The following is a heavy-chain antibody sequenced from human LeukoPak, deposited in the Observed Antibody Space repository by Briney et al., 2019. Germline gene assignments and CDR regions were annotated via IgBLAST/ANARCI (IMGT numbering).Heavy chain of an antibody. CDR1: GGSSSSGGYY. D-gene: IGHD6-19*01. CDR2: IYYSGST. CDR3: ARHPYGSGRNWFDP. Sequence: SETLSLTCTVSGGSSSSGGYYWSWIRQHPGKGLEWIGYIYYSGSTYYNPSLKSRVTMSVDTSRNQFSLKLRSVTAADTAVYYCARHPYGSGRNWFDPWGQGTLVTVSP. J-gene: IGHJ5*02. V-gene: IGHV4-39*01.